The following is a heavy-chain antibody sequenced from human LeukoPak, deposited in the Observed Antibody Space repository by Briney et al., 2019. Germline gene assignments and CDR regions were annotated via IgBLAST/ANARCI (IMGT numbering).Heavy chain of an antibody. CDR3: AMKAVPRPRLYDAFDF. J-gene: IGHJ3*01. V-gene: IGHV3-30*04. Sequence: GGSLRLSCAASGFTFSSYAMHWVRQAPGKGLEWVAVISYDGSNKYYADSVKGRFTISRDNSKNTLYLQMSSLRADDTAVYYCAMKAVPRPRLYDAFDFWGQGTVVTVSS. CDR2: ISYDGSNK. D-gene: IGHD2-2*02. CDR1: GFTFSSYA.